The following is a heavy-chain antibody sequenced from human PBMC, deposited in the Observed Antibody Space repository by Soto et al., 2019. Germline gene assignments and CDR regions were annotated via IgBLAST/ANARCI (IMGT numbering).Heavy chain of an antibody. CDR3: ARDYAHIAVAGIPLLAH. CDR2: INAGNGNT. V-gene: IGHV1-3*01. J-gene: IGHJ4*01. Sequence: QVQLVQSGAEVKKPGASVNVSCKASGFTFIKYAMHWVRQAPGQRPEWMGWINAGNGNTRYSQRWQGRVTITRDTAASTVYMDLSSLRSEDTAVYYCARDYAHIAVAGIPLLAHWGQGTLVTVSS. CDR1: GFTFIKYA. D-gene: IGHD6-19*01.